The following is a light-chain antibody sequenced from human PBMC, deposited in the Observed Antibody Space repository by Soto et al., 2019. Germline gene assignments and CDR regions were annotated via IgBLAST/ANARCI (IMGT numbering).Light chain of an antibody. Sequence: QSVLTQPASVSGSPGQSITISCTGTSSDVGGYNYVSWYQHHPGKAPKLLIYDVSNRPSGVSNRFSGSKSGNTASLTISGLQAEDEADYFCNSYTSSSTPYVFATGTKVPVL. J-gene: IGLJ1*01. CDR3: NSYTSSSTPYV. CDR2: DVS. V-gene: IGLV2-14*03. CDR1: SSDVGGYNY.